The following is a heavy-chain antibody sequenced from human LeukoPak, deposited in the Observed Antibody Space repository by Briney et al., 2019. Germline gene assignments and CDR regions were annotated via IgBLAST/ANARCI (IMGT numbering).Heavy chain of an antibody. D-gene: IGHD5-24*01. V-gene: IGHV4-59*08. CDR3: ARPRGDGYNYDLDAFDI. CDR1: GGSISRYY. CDR2: IYYSGST. J-gene: IGHJ3*02. Sequence: SETLSLTCIVSGGSISRYYWTRIRQPPGKGLEWIGYIYYSGSTNYNPSLKSRVTISVDMSKNQFSLKLSHVTAADTAVYYCARPRGDGYNYDLDAFDIWGQGTMVTVSS.